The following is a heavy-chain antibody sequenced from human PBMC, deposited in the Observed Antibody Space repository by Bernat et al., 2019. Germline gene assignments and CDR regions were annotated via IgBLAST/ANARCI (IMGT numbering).Heavy chain of an antibody. V-gene: IGHV4-34*01. J-gene: IGHJ6*03. CDR1: GGSFSGYY. CDR3: ARGFGYCSGGSCYGRFYYYYYMDV. CDR2: INHSGST. D-gene: IGHD2-15*01. Sequence: QVQLQQWGAGLLKPSETLSLTCAVYGGSFSGYYWSWIRQPPGKGLEWIGEINHSGSTNYNPSLKSRVTIAVDPSKNQCALKLSSVTAADTAVYYCARGFGYCSGGSCYGRFYYYYYMDVWGKGTTVTVSS.